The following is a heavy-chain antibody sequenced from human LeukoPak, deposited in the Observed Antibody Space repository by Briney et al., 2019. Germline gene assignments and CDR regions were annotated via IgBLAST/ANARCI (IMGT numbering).Heavy chain of an antibody. D-gene: IGHD4-17*01. CDR3: ARVGAHDYGDPYYFDY. CDR1: GFTFSSYA. CDR2: ISSNGGST. V-gene: IGHV3-64*04. Sequence: GGSLRLSCSASGFTFSSYAMHWVRQAPGKGLEYVSAISSNGGSTYYADSVKGRFTISRDNSKNTLYLQMNSLRAEDTAVYYCARVGAHDYGDPYYFDYWGQGTLVTVSS. J-gene: IGHJ4*02.